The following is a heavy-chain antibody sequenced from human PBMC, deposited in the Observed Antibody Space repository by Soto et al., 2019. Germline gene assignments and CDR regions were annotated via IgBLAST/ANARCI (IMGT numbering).Heavy chain of an antibody. CDR2: INHSGST. CDR3: ARGLKRWLQSQTWFDP. CDR1: GESFRSYD. Sequence: SESLYITCAVYGESFRSYDWSGIRQPPGKGLEWIGEINHSGSTNYNPSLKSRVTISVDTSKNQFSLKLSSVTAADTAVYYCARGLKRWLQSQTWFDPWGQGTLVTVYS. V-gene: IGHV4-34*01. J-gene: IGHJ5*02. D-gene: IGHD5-12*01.